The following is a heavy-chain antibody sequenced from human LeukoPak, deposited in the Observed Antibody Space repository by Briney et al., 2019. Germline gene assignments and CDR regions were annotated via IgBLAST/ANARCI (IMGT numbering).Heavy chain of an antibody. CDR1: GFTFFNYW. J-gene: IGHJ4*02. V-gene: IGHV3-7*01. D-gene: IGHD4/OR15-4a*01. CDR3: ARDVDYANPRHDY. CDR2: INLEGSQK. Sequence: PGGSLRLSCAASGFTFFNYWMSWVRQAPGKGLEWVANINLEGSQKYYVDSLKGRFTMSRDNANNLLYLQMNSLRAEDTAVYYCARDVDYANPRHDYWGQGTLVTVSS.